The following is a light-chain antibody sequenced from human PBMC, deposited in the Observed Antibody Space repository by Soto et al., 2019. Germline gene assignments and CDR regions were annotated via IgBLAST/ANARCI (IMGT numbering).Light chain of an antibody. J-gene: IGKJ1*01. V-gene: IGKV3-15*01. CDR2: GAT. CDR1: QNVLSD. Sequence: EILLTQSPATLSVSPGETATLSCSASQNVLSDLAWYQQKPGQAPRLLVYGATTRATDAPAKFRGSGSGTEFSLTISSLQSEDYGTYYCQQYRSWPRTFGQGSKVEI. CDR3: QQYRSWPRT.